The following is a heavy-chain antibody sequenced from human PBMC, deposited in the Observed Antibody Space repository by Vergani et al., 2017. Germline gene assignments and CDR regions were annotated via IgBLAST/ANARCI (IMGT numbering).Heavy chain of an antibody. CDR3: AKQYFVSGNYLFDY. V-gene: IGHV3-23*01. Sequence: EVQLLESGGGLVQPGGSLRLTCAASEFTFSNYAMNWVRQAPGKGLEWVSGISGSGVSAYYTDSVKGRFTISRDNSKNMLFLQMNNLRTEDTAIYYCAKQYFVSGNYLFDYLSQGTLVTVSS. D-gene: IGHD3-10*01. CDR2: ISGSGVSA. J-gene: IGHJ4*02. CDR1: EFTFSNYA.